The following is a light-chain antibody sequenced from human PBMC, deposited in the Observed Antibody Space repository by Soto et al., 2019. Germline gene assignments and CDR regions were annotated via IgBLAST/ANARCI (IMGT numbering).Light chain of an antibody. CDR1: SRDVGGYPY. J-gene: IGLJ2*01. CDR2: EVY. Sequence: QSALTQPPSASGSPGQSVTICCTGTSRDVGGYPYVSWYQQFPGKAPKLIIYEVYRRPSGVPDRFSGSKSGNRASLTVSGLQAEDEADYYCSSYAGSYIDVVFGAGTKLTVL. V-gene: IGLV2-8*01. CDR3: SSYAGSYIDVV.